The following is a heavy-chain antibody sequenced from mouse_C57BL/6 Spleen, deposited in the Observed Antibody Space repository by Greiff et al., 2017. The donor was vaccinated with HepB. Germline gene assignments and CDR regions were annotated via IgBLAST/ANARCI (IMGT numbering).Heavy chain of an antibody. CDR1: GFTFTDYY. CDR2: IRNKANGYTT. J-gene: IGHJ1*03. CDR3: ARSLHYDYDMFDV. D-gene: IGHD2-4*01. V-gene: IGHV7-3*01. Sequence: EVQLVESGGGLVQPGGSLSLSCAASGFTFTDYYMSWVRQPPGKALEWLGFIRNKANGYTTEYSASVKGRFTISRDNSQSILYLQMNALRAEDSATYYCARSLHYDYDMFDVWGTGTTVTVSS.